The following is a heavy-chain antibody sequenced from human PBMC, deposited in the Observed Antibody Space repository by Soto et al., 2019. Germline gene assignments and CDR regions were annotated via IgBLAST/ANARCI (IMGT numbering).Heavy chain of an antibody. CDR1: GFTFSDYY. J-gene: IGHJ4*02. Sequence: QVQLVESGGGSVRPGGSQRLSCAASGFTFSDYYMSWVRQAPGQGLEWLSYISSSGKIDYADSVKGRFTISRDNAKKSLYLQMNSLIAEDTAVYHCARGAVVGAVIWGQGTLVTVSS. D-gene: IGHD2-15*01. V-gene: IGHV3-11*01. CDR3: ARGAVVGAVI. CDR2: ISSSGKI.